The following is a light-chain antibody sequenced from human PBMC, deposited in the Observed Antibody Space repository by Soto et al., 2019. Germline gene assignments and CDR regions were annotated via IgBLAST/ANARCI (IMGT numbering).Light chain of an antibody. J-gene: IGLJ7*01. CDR2: DVS. V-gene: IGLV2-14*03. CDR3: SSYSTTSALV. Sequence: QSALTQPASVSGSPGQSITISCAGTSADIGAFNYVSWYQHHPDKAPKLLIYDVSHRPSGVSTRFSASKSANTASLTISGPQADDEADYYCSSYSTTSALVFGGGTQLTVL. CDR1: SADIGAFNY.